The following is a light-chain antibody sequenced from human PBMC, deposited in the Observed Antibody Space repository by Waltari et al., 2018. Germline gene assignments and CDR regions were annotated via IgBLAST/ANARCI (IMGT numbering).Light chain of an antibody. V-gene: IGLV2-23*01. CDR3: SSYTSSSTLV. Sequence: QSALTQPASVSGSPGQSITIPCTGTSSDVGSYNLVSWYQQQPGKAPKLMIYEASKRPSGVSNRFSGSKSGNTASLTISGLQAEDEADYYCSSYTSSSTLVFGGGTKLTVL. CDR2: EAS. J-gene: IGLJ3*02. CDR1: SSDVGSYNL.